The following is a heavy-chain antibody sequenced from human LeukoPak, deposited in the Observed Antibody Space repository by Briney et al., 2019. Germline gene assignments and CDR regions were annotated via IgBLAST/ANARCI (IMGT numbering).Heavy chain of an antibody. D-gene: IGHD3-22*01. J-gene: IGHJ3*02. CDR3: ATSGYPYNAFGI. CDR2: IKADSGGT. CDR1: GYTFTGYY. V-gene: IGHV1-2*02. Sequence: ASVKVSCKASGYTFTGYYLHWVRQAPGQGLEWMGWIKADSGGTNYAQRFQGRVTMTRDTSISIAYMDLNRLRSDDTAVYHCATSGYPYNAFGIWGQGTMVTVSS.